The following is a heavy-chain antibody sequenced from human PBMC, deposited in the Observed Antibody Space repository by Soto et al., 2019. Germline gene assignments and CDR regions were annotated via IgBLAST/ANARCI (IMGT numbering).Heavy chain of an antibody. Sequence: GASVKVSCKASGYTFAGYYMHWVRQAPGQGLEWMGWINPNSGGTNYAQKFQGRVTMTRDTSISTAYMELSRLRSDDTAVYYCARGAYCGGDCYPHNFLNWFDPWGQGTLVTVSS. CDR1: GYTFAGYY. CDR2: INPNSGGT. CDR3: ARGAYCGGDCYPHNFLNWFDP. D-gene: IGHD2-21*02. J-gene: IGHJ5*02. V-gene: IGHV1-2*02.